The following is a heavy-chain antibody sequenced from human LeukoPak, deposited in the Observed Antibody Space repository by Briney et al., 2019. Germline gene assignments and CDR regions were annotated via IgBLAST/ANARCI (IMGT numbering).Heavy chain of an antibody. CDR2: IYYSGST. D-gene: IGHD3-22*01. V-gene: IGHV4-31*03. CDR3: ARGSSGFDY. Sequence: SETLSFTCTVSGGSISSSSYYWGWIRQPPGKGLEWIGYIYYSGSTYYNPSLKSRVTISVDTSKNQFSLKLSSVTAADTAVYYCARGSSGFDYWGQGTLVTVSS. J-gene: IGHJ4*02. CDR1: GGSISSSSYY.